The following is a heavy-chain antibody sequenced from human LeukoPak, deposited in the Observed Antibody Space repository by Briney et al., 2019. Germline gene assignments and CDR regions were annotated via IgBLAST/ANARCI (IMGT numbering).Heavy chain of an antibody. CDR1: GFTFSSYA. D-gene: IGHD6-6*01. Sequence: GGSLRLSCAASGFTFSSYAMSWVRQAPGKGLEWVSAISGSGGSTYYADSVEGRFTISRDNSKNTLYLQMNSLRAEDTAVYYCAKGPYSSSSRYYFDYWGQGTLVTVSS. J-gene: IGHJ4*02. CDR3: AKGPYSSSSRYYFDY. CDR2: ISGSGGST. V-gene: IGHV3-23*01.